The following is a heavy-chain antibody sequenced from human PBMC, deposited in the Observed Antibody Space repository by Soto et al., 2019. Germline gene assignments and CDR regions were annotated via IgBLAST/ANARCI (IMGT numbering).Heavy chain of an antibody. CDR3: AKTTVNYYDSSGYYFSHFRFRYNWFVP. Sequence: GGSLRLSCAASGFTFSSYAMSWVRQAPGKGLEWVSAISGSGGSTYYADSVKGRFTISRDNSKNTLYLQMNSLRAEDTAVYYCAKTTVNYYDSSGYYFSHFRFRYNWFVPWCQGT. V-gene: IGHV3-23*01. D-gene: IGHD3-22*01. J-gene: IGHJ5*02. CDR2: ISGSGGST. CDR1: GFTFSSYA.